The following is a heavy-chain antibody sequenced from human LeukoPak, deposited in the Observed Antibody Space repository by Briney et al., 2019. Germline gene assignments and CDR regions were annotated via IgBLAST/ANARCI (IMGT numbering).Heavy chain of an antibody. Sequence: SVKVSCKASRGTFSSYAISWVRQAPGQGLEWMGGIIPIFGTANYAQKFQGRVTITADESTSTAYMELSSLRSEDTAVYYCARDVTGYCTGGVCLDAFDIWGQGTMVTVSS. CDR1: RGTFSSYA. CDR3: ARDVTGYCTGGVCLDAFDI. D-gene: IGHD2-8*02. J-gene: IGHJ3*02. V-gene: IGHV1-69*13. CDR2: IIPIFGTA.